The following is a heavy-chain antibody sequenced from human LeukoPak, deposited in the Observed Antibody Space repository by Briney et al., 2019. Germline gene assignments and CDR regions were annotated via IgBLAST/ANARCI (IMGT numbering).Heavy chain of an antibody. CDR3: ARDLPPDYGMDV. CDR2: INTNTGNP. CDR1: GYTFTSYA. V-gene: IGHV7-4-1*02. J-gene: IGHJ6*02. Sequence: ASVKVSCKASGYTFTSYAMNWVRQAPGQGLEWMGWINTNTGNPTYAQGFTGRFVFSLDTPVSTAYLQISSLKAEDTAVYYCARDLPPDYGMDVWGQGTTVTVSS.